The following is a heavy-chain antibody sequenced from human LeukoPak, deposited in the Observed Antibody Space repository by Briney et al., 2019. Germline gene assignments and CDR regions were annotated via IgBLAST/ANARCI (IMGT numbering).Heavy chain of an antibody. CDR1: GYTFTSYD. J-gene: IGHJ6*03. Sequence: ASVKVSCKASGYTFTSYDINWVRQATGQGLEWMGWMNPNSGNTGYAQKFQGRVTMTRNTSISTAYMELSSLRSEDTAVYYCARQYSGSYGYYYYYYMDVWGKGTTVTVSS. CDR2: MNPNSGNT. D-gene: IGHD1-26*01. V-gene: IGHV1-8*01. CDR3: ARQYSGSYGYYYYYYMDV.